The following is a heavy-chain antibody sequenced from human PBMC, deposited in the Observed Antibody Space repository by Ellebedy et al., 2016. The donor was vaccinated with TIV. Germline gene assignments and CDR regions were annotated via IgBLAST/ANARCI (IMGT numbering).Heavy chain of an antibody. V-gene: IGHV3-48*01. D-gene: IGHD2-8*01. J-gene: IGHJ4*02. Sequence: GGSLRLXCAASGVTFSSYSMNWVRQAPGKGLEWVSYISSSSSTIYYADSVKGRFTISRDNAKNSLYLQLNSLRAEDTAVYYCARNNDRSDYWGQGTLVTVSS. CDR2: ISSSSSTI. CDR3: ARNNDRSDY. CDR1: GVTFSSYS.